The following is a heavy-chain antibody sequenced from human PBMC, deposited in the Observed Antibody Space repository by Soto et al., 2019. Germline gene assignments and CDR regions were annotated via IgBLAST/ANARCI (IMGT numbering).Heavy chain of an antibody. J-gene: IGHJ4*02. CDR2: TSYAGGNN. Sequence: QVHLVESGGGVVQPGRSLRLSCAASGFNFSSYAMHWVRQAPGKGLEWVASTSYAGGNNVYADSVKGRFTSSRDNSKTTLYLQMNSLRAEDTSVYYCVRAYCMSADCSVDYRGQGTLVTVSS. V-gene: IGHV3-30-3*01. CDR1: GFNFSSYA. D-gene: IGHD2-15*01. CDR3: VRAYCMSADCSVDY.